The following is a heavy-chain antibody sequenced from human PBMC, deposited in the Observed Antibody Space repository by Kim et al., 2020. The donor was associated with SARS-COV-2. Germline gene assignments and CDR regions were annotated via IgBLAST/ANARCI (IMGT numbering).Heavy chain of an antibody. CDR2: ISSSSSTI. CDR1: GFTFSSYS. D-gene: IGHD6-19*01. CDR3: ARTYLPSLIAVAANWFDP. V-gene: IGHV3-48*04. Sequence: GGSLRLSCAASGFTFSSYSMNWVRQAPGKGLEWVSYISSSSSTIYYADSVKGRFTISRDNAKNSLYLQMNSLRAEDTAVYYCARTYLPSLIAVAANWFDPWGQGTLVTVSS. J-gene: IGHJ5*02.